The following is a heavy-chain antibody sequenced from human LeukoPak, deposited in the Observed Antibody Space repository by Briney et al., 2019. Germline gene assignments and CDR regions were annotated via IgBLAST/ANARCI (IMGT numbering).Heavy chain of an antibody. CDR3: TTGLFSSSADAFDI. Sequence: GGSLRLSCAASGFTFNTYTMNWVRQAPGKGLEWVSSITASSTAIYSADSVRGRFTISRDNAKNFLYLQMNSLKTEDTAVYYCTTGLFSSSADAFDIWGQGTMVTVSS. V-gene: IGHV3-21*03. D-gene: IGHD6-13*01. CDR2: ITASSTAI. J-gene: IGHJ3*02. CDR1: GFTFNTYT.